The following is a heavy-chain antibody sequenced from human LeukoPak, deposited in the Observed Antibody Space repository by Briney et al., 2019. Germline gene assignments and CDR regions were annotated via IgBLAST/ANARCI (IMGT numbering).Heavy chain of an antibody. D-gene: IGHD3-3*01. CDR1: GLTFSSHW. J-gene: IGHJ4*02. CDR2: ISGSGGST. CDR3: AKSPGELWSGYYNYFDY. V-gene: IGHV3-23*01. Sequence: PGGSLRLSCAASGLTFSSHWMHWVRQAPGKGLEWVSGISGSGGSTYYADSVKGRCTISRDNSKNTLYLQMNSLRAEDTAVYYCAKSPGELWSGYYNYFDYWGQGTLVTVSS.